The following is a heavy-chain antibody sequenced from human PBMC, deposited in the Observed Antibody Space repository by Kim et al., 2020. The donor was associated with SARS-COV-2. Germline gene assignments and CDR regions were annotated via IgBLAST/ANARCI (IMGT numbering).Heavy chain of an antibody. J-gene: IGHJ5*02. V-gene: IGHV4-39*01. D-gene: IGHD3-10*01. CDR3: ARLGSGPRNGVDP. CDR1: GGSISSSRYY. Sequence: SETLSLTCTVSGGSISSSRYYWGWIRQPPGKGLEWIGSIYYSGSTYYNPSLKSRVTISVDTSKNQFSLKLSSVTAADTAVYYCARLGSGPRNGVDPWGQG. CDR2: IYYSGST.